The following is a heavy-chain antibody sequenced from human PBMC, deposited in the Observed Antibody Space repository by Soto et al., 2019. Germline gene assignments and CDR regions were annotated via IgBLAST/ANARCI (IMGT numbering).Heavy chain of an antibody. V-gene: IGHV3-23*01. D-gene: IGHD5-18*01. CDR2: ISGSGGST. J-gene: IGHJ4*02. CDR1: GFTFSSYA. CDR3: AKDPGIQLWFGLLDY. Sequence: EVQLLESGGGLVQPGGSLRLSCAASGFTFSSYAMSWVRQAPGKGLEWVSAISGSGGSTYYADSVEGRFTISRDNSKNTLYLQMNSLRAEDTAVYYCAKDPGIQLWFGLLDYWGQGTLVTVSS.